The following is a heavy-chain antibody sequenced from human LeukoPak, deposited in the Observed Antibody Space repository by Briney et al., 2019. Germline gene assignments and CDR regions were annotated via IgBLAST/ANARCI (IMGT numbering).Heavy chain of an antibody. V-gene: IGHV3-23*01. J-gene: IGHJ4*02. D-gene: IGHD3-22*01. CDR2: ISGSGGST. Sequence: PGGSLRLSCAASGFTFSSYAMSWVRQAPGKGLEWVSAISGSGGSTYYADSVKGRFTISRDNSKNTLYLQMNSLRAEDTAVYYCARAGLYDSSGFLDWGQGTLVTVSS. CDR1: GFTFSSYA. CDR3: ARAGLYDSSGFLD.